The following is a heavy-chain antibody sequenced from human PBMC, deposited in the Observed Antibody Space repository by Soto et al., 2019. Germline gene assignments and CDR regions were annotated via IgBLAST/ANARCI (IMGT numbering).Heavy chain of an antibody. CDR1: GGTFSSYA. CDR3: AKGGGYPLAYYYYGMDV. V-gene: IGHV1-69*06. D-gene: IGHD3-22*01. CDR2: IIPIFGTA. Sequence: SVKVSCKASGGTFSSYAISWGRQAPGQGLEWMGGIIPIFGTANYAQKFQGRVTITADKSTSTAYMELSSLRSEDTAVYYCAKGGGYPLAYYYYGMDVWGQGTTVTVSS. J-gene: IGHJ6*02.